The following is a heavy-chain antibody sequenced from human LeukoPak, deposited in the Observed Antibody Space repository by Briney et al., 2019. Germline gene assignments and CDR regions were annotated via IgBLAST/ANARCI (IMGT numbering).Heavy chain of an antibody. Sequence: GGSLRLSCAASGFTFSSYWMHWVRQAPGKGLVWVSRINSDGSRTNYADSVKGRFTISRDNAKNMLYLQMNSLRAEDAAVYYCAGGFGFDYWGQGTLVTVSS. J-gene: IGHJ4*02. D-gene: IGHD3-16*01. CDR3: AGGFGFDY. V-gene: IGHV3-74*01. CDR1: GFTFSSYW. CDR2: INSDGSRT.